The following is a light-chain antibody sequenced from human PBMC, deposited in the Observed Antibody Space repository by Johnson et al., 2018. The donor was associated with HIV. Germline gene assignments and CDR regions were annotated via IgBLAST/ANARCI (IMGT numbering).Light chain of an antibody. CDR1: SSNIGRNY. V-gene: IGLV1-51*01. J-gene: IGLJ1*01. CDR2: DNN. Sequence: QSVLTQPPSVSAAPGQKVTISCSGSSSNIGRNYVSWYQQLPGTAPKLLIFDNNNRPSGIPDRFSASKSGTSATLGITGLQTGDEADYYCGTWDSRLSAYVFGTGTKVTVL. CDR3: GTWDSRLSAYV.